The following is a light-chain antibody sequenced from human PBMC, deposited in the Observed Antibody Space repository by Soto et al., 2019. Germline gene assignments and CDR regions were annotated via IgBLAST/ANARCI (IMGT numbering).Light chain of an antibody. V-gene: IGKV3-20*01. J-gene: IGKJ1*01. CDR3: HHYSNSQT. CDR2: GAS. CDR1: HSVRSDV. Sequence: EIVLTQSPGSLSLSPGERATLSCMASHSVRSDVLAWYQQKPGQAPRLLVYGASSGATGIPDRFSDGGSGADFTLTISRLEPEDFADYYWHHYSNSQTFGQGTKVDIK.